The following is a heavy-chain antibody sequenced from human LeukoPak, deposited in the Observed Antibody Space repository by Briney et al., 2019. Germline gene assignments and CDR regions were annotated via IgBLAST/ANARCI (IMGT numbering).Heavy chain of an antibody. Sequence: GGSLRLSCAASGFTFSSYAMHWVRQAPGKGLEWVAVISYDGSDKYYTDSVKGRFTISRDNSKNTLYLQMNSLRAEDTAVYYCARGPYSGSYCQYWGQGTLVTVSS. D-gene: IGHD1-26*01. V-gene: IGHV3-30-3*01. J-gene: IGHJ1*01. CDR1: GFTFSSYA. CDR3: ARGPYSGSYCQY. CDR2: ISYDGSDK.